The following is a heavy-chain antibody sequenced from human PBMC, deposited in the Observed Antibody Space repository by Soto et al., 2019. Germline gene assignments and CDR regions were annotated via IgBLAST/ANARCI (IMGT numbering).Heavy chain of an antibody. J-gene: IGHJ5*02. CDR1: GGSFSGYY. V-gene: IGHV4-34*01. CDR2: INHSGST. CDR3: ARERVAEAATPRNWFDP. Sequence: QVQLQQWGAGLLKPSETLSLTCAVYGGSFSGYYWSWIRQPPGKGLEWIGEINHSGSTNYNPSLKSRATISVDTSKNQFSLKLTSVTASDTAVDYCARERVAEAATPRNWFDPCGQGTLVTVSS. D-gene: IGHD2-15*01.